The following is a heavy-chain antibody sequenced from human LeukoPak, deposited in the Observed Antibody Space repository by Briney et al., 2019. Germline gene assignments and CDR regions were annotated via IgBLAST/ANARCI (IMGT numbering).Heavy chain of an antibody. CDR2: ISSSSSYI. Sequence: GGSLRLSCAASGFNFSSYSMNWVRQAPGKGLEWVSSISSSSSYIYYADSVKGRFTISRDNAKNSLYLQMNSLRAEDTAVYYCARDQELLAFDIWGQGTMVTVSS. CDR1: GFNFSSYS. V-gene: IGHV3-21*01. CDR3: ARDQELLAFDI. D-gene: IGHD1-7*01. J-gene: IGHJ3*02.